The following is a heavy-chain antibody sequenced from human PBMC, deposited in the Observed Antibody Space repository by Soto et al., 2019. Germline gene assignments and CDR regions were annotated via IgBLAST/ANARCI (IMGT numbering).Heavy chain of an antibody. CDR3: ARSNYYGSGSYWNDYYYYGMDV. V-gene: IGHV1-18*01. CDR1: GYTFTSYG. D-gene: IGHD3-10*01. Sequence: ASVKVSCKASGYTFTSYGISWVRQAPGQGLEWMGWISAYNGNTNYAQKLQGRVTMTTDTSTSTAYMELRSLGSGDTAVYYCARSNYYGSGSYWNDYYYYGMDVWGQGTTVTVSS. CDR2: ISAYNGNT. J-gene: IGHJ6*02.